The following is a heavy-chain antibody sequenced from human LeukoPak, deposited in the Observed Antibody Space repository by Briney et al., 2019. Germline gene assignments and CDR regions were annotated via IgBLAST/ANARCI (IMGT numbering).Heavy chain of an antibody. Sequence: PGGSLRLSCAASGFTFSSYWMSWVRQAPGKGLEWVANIKQDGSEKYYVDSVKGRFTISRDNAKNSLYLQMNSLKAEDTAVYYCARDGEYSSGWPNWLDPWGQGTLVTVFS. CDR2: IKQDGSEK. CDR1: GFTFSSYW. CDR3: ARDGEYSSGWPNWLDP. V-gene: IGHV3-7*01. J-gene: IGHJ5*02. D-gene: IGHD6-19*01.